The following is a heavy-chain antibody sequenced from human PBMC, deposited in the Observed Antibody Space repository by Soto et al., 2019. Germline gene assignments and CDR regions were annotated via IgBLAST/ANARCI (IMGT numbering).Heavy chain of an antibody. CDR1: GFTFSSYW. V-gene: IGHV3-74*01. J-gene: IGHJ6*02. CDR2: INSDGRST. CDR3: ARDHYYGMDV. Sequence: GGSLRLSCAASGFTFSSYWMHWVRQAPGKGLVWVSHINSDGRSTSYADSVKGRFTISRDNAKNTLYLQMNSLRAEDTAVYYCARDHYYGMDVWGQGTTVTV.